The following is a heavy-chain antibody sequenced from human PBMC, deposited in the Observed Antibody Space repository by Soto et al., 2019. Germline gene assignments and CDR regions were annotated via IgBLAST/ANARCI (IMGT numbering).Heavy chain of an antibody. CDR1: GGSISSYY. V-gene: IGHV4-59*01. J-gene: IGHJ6*02. Sequence: SETLSLTCTVPGGSISSYYWSWIRQPPGKGLEWIGYIYYSGSTNYNPSLKSQVTISVDTSKNHFSLKLSSVTAADTAVYYCARGSHRSNSRSNYYYYYGMDVWGQGTTVTVSS. D-gene: IGHD2-21*01. CDR3: ARGSHRSNSRSNYYYYYGMDV. CDR2: IYYSGST.